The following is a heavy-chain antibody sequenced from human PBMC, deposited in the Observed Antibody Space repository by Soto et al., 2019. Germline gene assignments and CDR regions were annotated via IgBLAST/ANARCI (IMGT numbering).Heavy chain of an antibody. CDR1: GGTFSTSS. V-gene: IGHV1-69*01. CDR3: ARDVVRSTGGDS. D-gene: IGHD2-15*01. J-gene: IGHJ4*02. CDR2: IIPIFSKT. Sequence: QVQLVHSGAEVKEPGTSVTVSCKASGGTFSTSSFVWVRQGPGQGLEWMGGIIPIFSKTNVAQKFQGRITFTADESTRRAYMELSSLRSEDTAIYYCARDVVRSTGGDSWGQGTLVSVSS.